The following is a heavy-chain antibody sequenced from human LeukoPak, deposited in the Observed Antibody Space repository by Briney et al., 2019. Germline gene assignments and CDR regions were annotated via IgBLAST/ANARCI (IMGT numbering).Heavy chain of an antibody. Sequence: SETLSLTCAVSGGSISSGGCSWSWIRQPPGKGLEWIGYIYHSGSTYYNPSLKSRVTISVDRSKNQFSLKLSSVTAADTAVYYCARGWPRGRAAAGLFNWFDPWGQGTLVTVSS. D-gene: IGHD6-13*01. V-gene: IGHV4-30-2*01. CDR3: ARGWPRGRAAAGLFNWFDP. J-gene: IGHJ5*02. CDR1: GGSISSGGCS. CDR2: IYHSGST.